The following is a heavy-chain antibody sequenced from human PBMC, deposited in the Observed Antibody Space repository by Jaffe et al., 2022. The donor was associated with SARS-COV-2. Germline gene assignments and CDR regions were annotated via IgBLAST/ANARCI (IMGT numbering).Heavy chain of an antibody. V-gene: IGHV2-5*02. Sequence: QITLKESGPTLLKPTQTLTLTCTFSGFSLNTNGVGVGWIRQPPGKAPEWLALIYWDGDKRHNPSLKNRLTIIKDTSRNQVVLRMTNMDPVDTGTYYCVHRVFRTLIRGVIETEDTGFDPWGQGIQVTVS. J-gene: IGHJ5*02. D-gene: IGHD3-10*01. CDR2: IYWDGDK. CDR3: VHRVFRTLIRGVIETEDTGFDP. CDR1: GFSLNTNGVG.